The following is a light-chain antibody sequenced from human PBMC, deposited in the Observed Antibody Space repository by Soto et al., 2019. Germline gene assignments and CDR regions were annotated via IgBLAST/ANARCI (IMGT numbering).Light chain of an antibody. J-gene: IGLJ3*02. Sequence: QSVLTQPPSASASLGASVTLTCTLSSGYSNYKVDWYQQRPGKGPRFVMRVGPGGIVGSKGDGIPDRFSVLGSGLNRYLTIKNIQEEDESDYHCGADHGSGSNFPLVFGGGTQLTVL. V-gene: IGLV9-49*01. CDR3: GADHGSGSNFPLV. CDR1: SGYSNYK. CDR2: VGPGGIVG.